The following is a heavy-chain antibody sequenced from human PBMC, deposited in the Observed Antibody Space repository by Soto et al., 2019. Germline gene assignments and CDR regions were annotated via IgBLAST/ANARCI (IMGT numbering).Heavy chain of an antibody. Sequence: GASVKVSCTASVYTFTGYYMHWVRQAPGQGLEWMGWINPNSGGTNYAQKFQGWVTMTRDTSISTAYVELSRLRSDDTAVYYCARGDILTGYYNVNAFDIWGQGTMVTVSS. CDR1: VYTFTGYY. J-gene: IGHJ3*02. D-gene: IGHD3-9*01. CDR2: INPNSGGT. V-gene: IGHV1-2*04. CDR3: ARGDILTGYYNVNAFDI.